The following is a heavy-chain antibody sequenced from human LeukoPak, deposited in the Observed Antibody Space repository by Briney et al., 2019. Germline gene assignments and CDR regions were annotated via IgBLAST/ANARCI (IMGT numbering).Heavy chain of an antibody. CDR1: GFTFSDYY. J-gene: IGHJ4*02. CDR3: ARDGGLAPRGYSYGS. Sequence: GGSLRLSGAASGFTFSDYYMSWIRQAPGTGLEWVPYISSSSSYTNYADSVKGRFTISRDNAKNSLYLQMNSLRAEDTAVYYCARDGGLAPRGYSYGSWGQGTLVTVSS. CDR2: ISSSSSYT. D-gene: IGHD5-18*01. V-gene: IGHV3-11*06.